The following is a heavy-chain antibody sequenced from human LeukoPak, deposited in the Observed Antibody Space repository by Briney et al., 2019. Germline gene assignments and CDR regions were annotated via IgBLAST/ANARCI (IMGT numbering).Heavy chain of an antibody. J-gene: IGHJ4*02. CDR1: GFTFDDYA. Sequence: GRSLRLSCAASGFTFDDYAMHWVRQAPGKGLEWVSGISWNSGSIGYADSVKGRFTISRDNAKNSLYLQMNSLRAEDIALYCCAKDSRRYCSSTSCSYFDYWGQGTLVTVSS. CDR3: AKDSRRYCSSTSCSYFDY. D-gene: IGHD2-2*01. V-gene: IGHV3-9*03. CDR2: ISWNSGSI.